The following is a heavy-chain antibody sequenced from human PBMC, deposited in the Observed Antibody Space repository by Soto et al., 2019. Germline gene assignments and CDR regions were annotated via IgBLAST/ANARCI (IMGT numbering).Heavy chain of an antibody. J-gene: IGHJ3*02. V-gene: IGHV3-53*01. CDR2: IYRGGST. D-gene: IGHD3-22*01. CDR3: ARNYDSTAGGAFDI. CDR1: GFTVSSNY. Sequence: EVQLVESGGGLIQPGGSLRLSCAASGFTVSSNYMSWVRQAPGKGLEWVSVIYRGGSTYYADSVKGRFTISRDNSKNTLYLQINSLRAEDTAVYYCARNYDSTAGGAFDIWGQGTMVTVSS.